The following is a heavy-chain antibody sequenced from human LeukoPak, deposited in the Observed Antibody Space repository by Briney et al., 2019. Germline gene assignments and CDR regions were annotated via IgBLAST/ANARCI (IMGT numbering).Heavy chain of an antibody. J-gene: IGHJ4*02. V-gene: IGHV3-21*04. CDR2: ISSSSSYI. D-gene: IGHD6-13*01. Sequence: GGSLRLSCEASGFTFSSYSMNWVRQAPGKGLEWVSSISSSSSYIYYADSVKGRFTISRDNSKNMVYLQMNSLRAEDTAVYYCAREGYSSSWGHFDFWGQGTLVTVSS. CDR1: GFTFSSYS. CDR3: AREGYSSSWGHFDF.